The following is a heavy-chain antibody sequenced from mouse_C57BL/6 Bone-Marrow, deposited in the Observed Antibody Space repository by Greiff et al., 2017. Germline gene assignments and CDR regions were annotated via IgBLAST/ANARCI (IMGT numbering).Heavy chain of an antibody. D-gene: IGHD1-1*01. J-gene: IGHJ4*01. V-gene: IGHV1-69*01. CDR1: GYTFTSYW. Sequence: QVQLQQPGAELVMPGASVKLSCKASGYTFTSYWMHWVKQRPGQGLEWIGEIDPSDSYTNYNQKFKGKSTLTVDKSSSTDYMQLGSMTSEASAVYYCARSDYYSSSYEDAMDYWGQGTSVTVSS. CDR3: ARSDYYSSSYEDAMDY. CDR2: IDPSDSYT.